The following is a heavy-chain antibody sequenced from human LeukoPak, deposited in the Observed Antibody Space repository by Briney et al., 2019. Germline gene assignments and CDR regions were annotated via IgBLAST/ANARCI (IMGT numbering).Heavy chain of an antibody. J-gene: IGHJ4*02. Sequence: PGGSLRLSCVASGFIFSDYWMNWVRQAPGKGLEWVANIKQDGSEKYYVDSVKGRFTISRDNAKNSLYLQMNSLRAEDTAVYYCAKTWCRYADYWGQGTLVTVSS. V-gene: IGHV3-7*01. CDR2: IKQDGSEK. CDR3: AKTWCRYADY. CDR1: GFIFSDYW. D-gene: IGHD2-8*01.